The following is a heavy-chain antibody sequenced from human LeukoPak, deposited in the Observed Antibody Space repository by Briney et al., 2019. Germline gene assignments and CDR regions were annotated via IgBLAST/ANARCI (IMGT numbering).Heavy chain of an antibody. CDR2: INHNGNVN. V-gene: IGHV3-7*03. CDR3: ARDLGYCTNGVCHTRFDY. CDR1: GFTFSSYW. Sequence: PGGSLRLSCAASGFTFSSYWMNWARQAPGKGLEWVASINHNGNVNYYVVSVKGRFTISRDNAKNSLYLQMSNLRAEDTAVYFCARDLGYCTNGVCHTRFDYWGQGTLVAVSS. D-gene: IGHD2-8*01. J-gene: IGHJ4*02.